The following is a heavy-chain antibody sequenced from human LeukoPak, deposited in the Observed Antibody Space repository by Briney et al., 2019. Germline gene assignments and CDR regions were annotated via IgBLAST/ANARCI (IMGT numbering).Heavy chain of an antibody. V-gene: IGHV1-3*01. D-gene: IGHD6-13*01. J-gene: IGHJ4*02. CDR1: GYTFTNYA. Sequence: ASVKVSCKASGYTFTNYAIHWVRQAPGQRLEWMGWINAGNGNTKYSQKFQGRVTITRDTSASTAYMELSSLRSEDTAVYFCASGQHGRFDYWGQGTLATVSS. CDR2: INAGNGNT. CDR3: ASGQHGRFDY.